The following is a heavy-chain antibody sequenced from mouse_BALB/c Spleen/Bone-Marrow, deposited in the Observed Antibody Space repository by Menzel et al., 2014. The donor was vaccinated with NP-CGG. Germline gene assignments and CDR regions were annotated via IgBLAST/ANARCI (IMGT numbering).Heavy chain of an antibody. Sequence: VQLQESGPGLVAPSQSLSITCTISGFSLXNXGXHWVXQPPXXGXXWLVXIWSDGSTTYNSALKSRLSISKDNSKSQVFLKMNSLQTDDTATYYCARHRYYAMDYWGQGTSVTVSS. CDR3: ARHRYYAMDY. CDR1: GFSLXNXG. J-gene: IGHJ4*01. CDR2: IWSDGST. V-gene: IGHV2-6-1*01.